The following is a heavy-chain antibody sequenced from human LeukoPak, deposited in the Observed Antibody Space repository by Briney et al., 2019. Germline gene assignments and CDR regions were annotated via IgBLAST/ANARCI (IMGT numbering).Heavy chain of an antibody. CDR1: GFTFNYYS. CDR2: IRSKVYGGTP. J-gene: IGHJ4*02. V-gene: IGHV3-49*04. Sequence: PGRSLRLSCAASGFTFNYYSMTWVRQAPGKGLEWVGFIRSKVYGGTPEYAASVKGRFTISRNDSKGIAYLQMNSLKTEDTAVYYCSRDQTPYYWGQGTLVTVSS. CDR3: SRDQTPYY.